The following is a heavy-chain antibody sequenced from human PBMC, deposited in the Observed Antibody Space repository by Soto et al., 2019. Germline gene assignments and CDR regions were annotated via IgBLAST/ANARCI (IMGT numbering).Heavy chain of an antibody. D-gene: IGHD6-19*01. V-gene: IGHV4-31*03. CDR3: VRDRAMDSSGHWFDT. J-gene: IGHJ5*02. CDR1: GRSVSSGGYY. Sequence: TLSLTCTVSGRSVSSGGYYWTWIRQHPGRGLEWIGYIYHIGSPYYNPSLESRVTISLDTSKNQFSLNLTSVTAADTAIYYCVRDRAMDSSGHWFDTWGQGTLVTVSS. CDR2: IYHIGSP.